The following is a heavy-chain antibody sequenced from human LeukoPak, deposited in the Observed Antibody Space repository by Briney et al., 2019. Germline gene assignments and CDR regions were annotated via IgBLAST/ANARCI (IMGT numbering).Heavy chain of an antibody. Sequence: SETLSLTCTVSGYSISSGYYWGWIRQPPGKGLEWIGSIYPSGSTYYNPSLKSRVTISVDTSKNQFSLKLSSVTAADTAVYYCARMRGEWLVTSWGQGTLVTVSS. CDR1: GYSISSGYY. CDR2: IYPSGST. V-gene: IGHV4-38-2*02. J-gene: IGHJ4*02. D-gene: IGHD6-19*01. CDR3: ARMRGEWLVTS.